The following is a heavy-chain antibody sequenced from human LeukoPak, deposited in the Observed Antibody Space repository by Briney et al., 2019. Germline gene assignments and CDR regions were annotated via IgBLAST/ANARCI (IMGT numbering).Heavy chain of an antibody. CDR2: ISGSGDNT. CDR1: GFTFRSYA. Sequence: GGSLRLSCAASGFTFRSYAMSWVRQAPGKGPEWVSGISGSGDNTYYADSVKGRFTISRDNSKNTLYVQVNSLGTEDTAAYYCAKGSYYDSSGSFYFDYWGQRTLVTVSS. CDR3: AKGSYYDSSGSFYFDY. V-gene: IGHV3-23*01. J-gene: IGHJ4*02. D-gene: IGHD3-22*01.